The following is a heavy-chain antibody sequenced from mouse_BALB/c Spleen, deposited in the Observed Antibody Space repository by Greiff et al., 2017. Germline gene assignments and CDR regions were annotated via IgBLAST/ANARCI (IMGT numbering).Heavy chain of an antibody. J-gene: IGHJ2*01. V-gene: IGHV1-87*01. CDR1: GYSFTSYW. D-gene: IGHD2-3*01. Sequence: QVQLQQSGAELARPGASVKLSCKASGYSFTSYWMQWVKQRPGQGLEWIGAIYPGDGDTRYTQKFKGKATLTADKSSSTAYMQLSSLASEDSAVYYCARRGYYDGYYFDYGGQGTTLTVSA. CDR3: ARRGYYDGYYFDY. CDR2: IYPGDGDT.